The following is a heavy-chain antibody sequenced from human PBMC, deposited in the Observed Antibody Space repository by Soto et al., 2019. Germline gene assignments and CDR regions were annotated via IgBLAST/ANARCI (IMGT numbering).Heavy chain of an antibody. J-gene: IGHJ5*02. V-gene: IGHV1-8*01. D-gene: IGHD5-18*01. Sequence: ASVKVSCKASGYTFTSYDINWVRQATGQGLEWMGWMNPNSGNTGYAQKFQGRVTMTRNTSISAAYMELSSLRSEDTAVYYCARDHQRYSYGYRWFDPWGQGTLVTVSS. CDR3: ARDHQRYSYGYRWFDP. CDR2: MNPNSGNT. CDR1: GYTFTSYD.